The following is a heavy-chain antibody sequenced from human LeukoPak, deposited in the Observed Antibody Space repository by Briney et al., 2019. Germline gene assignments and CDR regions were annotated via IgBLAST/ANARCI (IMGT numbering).Heavy chain of an antibody. CDR1: GFTFSSYD. J-gene: IGHJ6*02. CDR3: ARSGISTVTTEPYYYYGMDV. V-gene: IGHV3-13*04. D-gene: IGHD4-17*01. Sequence: GGSLRLSCAASGFTFSSYDMHWVRQATGKGLEWVSAIGTAGDTYYPGSVKGRFTISRRNAKNSLYLQMNSLRAGDTAVYYCARSGISTVTTEPYYYYGMDVWGQGTTVTVSS. CDR2: IGTAGDT.